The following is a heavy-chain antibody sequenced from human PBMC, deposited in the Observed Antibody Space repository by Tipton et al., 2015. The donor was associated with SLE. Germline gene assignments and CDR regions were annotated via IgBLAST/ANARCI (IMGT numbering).Heavy chain of an antibody. D-gene: IGHD1-26*01. CDR3: AREVKSGRYDWFDP. J-gene: IGHJ5*02. CDR2: IYDTETT. CDR1: GGSISSGNYY. Sequence: TLSLTCTVSGGSISSGNYYWTWIRQHPGKGLEWIGYIYDTETTYYNPSLKSRVTMSIDRSKNHFSLGLRSVSAADTAIYYCAREVKSGRYDWFDPWGQGTLVTVSS. V-gene: IGHV4-31*03.